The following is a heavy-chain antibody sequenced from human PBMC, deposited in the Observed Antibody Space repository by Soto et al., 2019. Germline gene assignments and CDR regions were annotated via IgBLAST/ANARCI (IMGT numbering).Heavy chain of an antibody. CDR3: ARDGSSWYYYYGMDV. Sequence: QVQLQESGPGLVKPSQNLSLACTVSGGSISSGDYYWSWIRQPPGKALEWIGYIYYSGSTYYNPSPKSRVTISVDTSKIQFSLKLSSVTAADTAVYYCARDGSSWYYYYGMDVWGQGTTVTVSS. D-gene: IGHD6-13*01. CDR1: GGSISSGDYY. J-gene: IGHJ6*02. CDR2: IYYSGST. V-gene: IGHV4-30-4*01.